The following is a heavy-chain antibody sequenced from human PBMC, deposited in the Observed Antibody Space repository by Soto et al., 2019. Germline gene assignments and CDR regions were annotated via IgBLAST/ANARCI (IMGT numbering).Heavy chain of an antibody. CDR2: MNPNSGQT. CDR3: SSDMSTT. CDR1: GYTFTSHD. V-gene: IGHV1-8*01. Sequence: QVQLVQSGAEVKKPGASVKVSCKASGYTFTSHDINWMRQTTGQGLELMGWMNPNSGQTNSAQKFQGRVTMTRDTSINTTYMELTNLRSEDTAIYFCSSDMSTTWGQGTLVTVSS. J-gene: IGHJ5*02. D-gene: IGHD2-2*01.